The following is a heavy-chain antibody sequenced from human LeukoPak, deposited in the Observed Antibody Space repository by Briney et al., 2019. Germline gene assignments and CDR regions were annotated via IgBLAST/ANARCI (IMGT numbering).Heavy chain of an antibody. CDR3: ASPSEDSSGWESFDY. CDR2: IYYSGST. V-gene: IGHV4-59*01. D-gene: IGHD6-19*01. Sequence: PSEILSLTCTVSGGSISSYYWSWIRQPPGKGLEWIGYIYYSGSTNYNPSLKSRVTISVDTSKNQFSLKLSSVTAADTAVYYCASPSEDSSGWESFDYWGQGTLVTVSS. J-gene: IGHJ4*02. CDR1: GGSISSYY.